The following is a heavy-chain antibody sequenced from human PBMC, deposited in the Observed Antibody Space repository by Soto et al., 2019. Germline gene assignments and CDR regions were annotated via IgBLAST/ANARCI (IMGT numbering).Heavy chain of an antibody. V-gene: IGHV3-23*01. J-gene: IGHJ4*02. CDR2: ISGSGGST. CDR1: LFTFSSYA. CDR3: AKDSSSGGSY. D-gene: IGHD2-15*01. Sequence: PGGSLRLSCAASLFTFSSYAIICVRQAPGKGLEWVSAISGSGGSTYYADSVKGRFTISRDNSKNTLYLQMNSLRAEDTAVYYCAKDSSSGGSYWGQGTLVTVSS.